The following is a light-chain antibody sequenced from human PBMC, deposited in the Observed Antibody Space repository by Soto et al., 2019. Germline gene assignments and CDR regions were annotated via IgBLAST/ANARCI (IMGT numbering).Light chain of an antibody. CDR3: QQYDNLPRT. Sequence: DIQMTQSPSSLSASVGDRVTITCQASQDISNYLNWYQQKPGKAPKLLIYDASNLETGVPSRFSGSGSGTDFTFTISSLQPEYIATYYCQQYDNLPRTFGQGIKVEIK. J-gene: IGKJ1*01. V-gene: IGKV1-33*01. CDR1: QDISNY. CDR2: DAS.